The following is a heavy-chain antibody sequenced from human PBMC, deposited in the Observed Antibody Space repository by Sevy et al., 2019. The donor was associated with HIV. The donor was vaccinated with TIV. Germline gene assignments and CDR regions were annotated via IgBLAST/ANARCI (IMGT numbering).Heavy chain of an antibody. CDR1: GYTFTGYY. CDR2: INPNSGGT. Sequence: ASVKVSCKASGYTFTGYYMHWVRQAPGQGLEWMGRINPNSGGTNYAQKFQGRVTMTRDTSISTAYMELSRLRSDDTXXXXXAXXXXPXXXAXPSEGLDYWGQGTLVTVSS. CDR3: AXXXXPXXXAXPSEGLDY. V-gene: IGHV1-2*05. J-gene: IGHJ4*02.